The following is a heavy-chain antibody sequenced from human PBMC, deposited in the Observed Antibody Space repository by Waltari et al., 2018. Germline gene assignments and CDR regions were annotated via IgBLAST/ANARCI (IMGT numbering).Heavy chain of an antibody. J-gene: IGHJ4*02. V-gene: IGHV4-34*01. CDR2: INHSGST. D-gene: IGHD3-10*01. CDR3: ARDGGGSGSSRTRYFDY. CDR1: GGSFSGYY. Sequence: QVQLQQWGAGLLKPSETLSLTCAVYGGSFSGYYWSWIRQPPGKGLEWIGEINHSGSTNYNPSLKSRVTISVDTSKNQFSLKLSSVTAADTAVYYCARDGGGSGSSRTRYFDYWGQGTLVTVSS.